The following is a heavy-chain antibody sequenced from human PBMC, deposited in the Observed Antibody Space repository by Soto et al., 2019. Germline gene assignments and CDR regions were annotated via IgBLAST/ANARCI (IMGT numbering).Heavy chain of an antibody. D-gene: IGHD6-13*01. V-gene: IGHV1-18*04. CDR1: GYPFTNYG. CDR3: ARPGIAAAGTGY. Sequence: ASVKVSCKASGYPFTNYGISWVRQAPGQGLEWMGWISACNGNTKYAQKFQGRVTMTTDTSTSTAYMELSSLRSEDTAVYYCARPGIAAAGTGYWGQGTLVTVSS. J-gene: IGHJ4*02. CDR2: ISACNGNT.